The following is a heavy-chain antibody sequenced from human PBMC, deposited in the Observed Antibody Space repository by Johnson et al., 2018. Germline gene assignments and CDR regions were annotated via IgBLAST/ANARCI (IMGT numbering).Heavy chain of an antibody. V-gene: IGHV1-69*12. CDR2: IIPIFGTT. D-gene: IGHD3-22*01. CDR1: GGTFSSYA. J-gene: IGHJ3*02. CDR3: ARDTYYYDSSGYYIGCDAFDI. Sequence: QVQLVQSGAEVKKPGSSVKVSCKASGGTFSSYAISWVRQAPGQGLEWMGGIIPIFGTTNYAQKFQSRVTLTADESTSPAYRELSSLRSQDTAVYYCARDTYYYDSSGYYIGCDAFDIWGQGTLVTVSS.